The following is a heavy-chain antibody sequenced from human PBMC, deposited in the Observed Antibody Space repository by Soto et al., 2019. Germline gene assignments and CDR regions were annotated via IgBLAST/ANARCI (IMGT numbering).Heavy chain of an antibody. CDR3: VTDRGGGMDV. Sequence: EVQLVESGGGMVMPGGSLRLSCAASGFTFSDAWMTWIRQAPGKGLQCVGRIKRKIDGETTDYAAPVKGRFTISRDDSKNTLYLQMNGLKVADTAMYYGVTDRGGGMDVWGQGTTVTVSS. J-gene: IGHJ6*01. V-gene: IGHV3-15*01. D-gene: IGHD3-10*01. CDR1: GFTFSDAW. CDR2: IKRKIDGETT.